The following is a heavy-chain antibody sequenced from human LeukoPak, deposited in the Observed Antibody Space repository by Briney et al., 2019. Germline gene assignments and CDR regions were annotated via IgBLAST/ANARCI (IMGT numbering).Heavy chain of an antibody. V-gene: IGHV1-24*01. J-gene: IGHJ4*02. CDR1: GYSFNDLS. D-gene: IGHD3-9*01. CDR2: YDAQYGDT. Sequence: GASVKVSCKVSGYSFNDLSVHWVRQAPGKGLQWMGGYDAQYGDTIYAQNFQGRLTMTEDTSTATAFMEVSSLRSEDTAVYYCTAVSLLRGYDVLTFYSYPNYFDFWGQGTLVTVSS. CDR3: TAVSLLRGYDVLTFYSYPNYFDF.